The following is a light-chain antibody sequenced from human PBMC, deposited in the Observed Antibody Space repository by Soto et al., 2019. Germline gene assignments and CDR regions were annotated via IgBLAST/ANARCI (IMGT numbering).Light chain of an antibody. V-gene: IGLV1-44*01. CDR3: AAWDDSLNGPL. CDR2: SNN. CDR1: SSKIGSNT. J-gene: IGLJ2*01. Sequence: QSVLTQPPSASGTPRQRVTISCSGSSSKIGSNTVNWYQQLTGTAPKLLIYSNNQRPSGVPDRFSGSKSGTSASLAISGLQSEDEADYYCAAWDDSLNGPLFGGGTKLTVL.